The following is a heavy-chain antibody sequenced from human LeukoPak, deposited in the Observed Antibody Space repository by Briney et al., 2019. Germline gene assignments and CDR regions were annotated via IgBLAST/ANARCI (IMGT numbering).Heavy chain of an antibody. CDR2: IDGSSGTI. CDR3: ARSPWVRRTITHFDS. D-gene: IGHD3-10*01. V-gene: IGHV3-48*01. CDR1: GFNFNTDS. J-gene: IGHJ4*02. Sequence: PGGSLRLSCAASGFNFNTDSMNWVRQAPGKGLEWVSYIDGSSGTIYYADSVKGRFTISRDNAWSSVFLQMSSLRAEDTAVYYCARSPWVRRTITHFDSWGQGTLGTVSS.